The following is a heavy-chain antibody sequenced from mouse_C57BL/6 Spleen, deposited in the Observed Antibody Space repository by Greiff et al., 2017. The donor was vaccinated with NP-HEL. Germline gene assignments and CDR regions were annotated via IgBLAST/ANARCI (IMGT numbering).Heavy chain of an antibody. D-gene: IGHD2-14*01. V-gene: IGHV3-6*01. J-gene: IGHJ3*01. CDR2: ISYDGSN. CDR1: GYSITSGYY. CDR3: ARDRYNWFAY. Sequence: EVKLVESGPGLVKPSQSLSLTCSVTGYSITSGYYWNWIRQFPGNKLEWMGYISYDGSNNYNPSLKNRISITRDTSKNQFFLKLNSVTTEDTATYYCARDRYNWFAYWGQGTLVTVSA.